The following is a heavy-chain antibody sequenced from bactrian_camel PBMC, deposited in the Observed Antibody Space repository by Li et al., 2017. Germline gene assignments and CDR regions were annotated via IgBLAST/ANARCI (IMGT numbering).Heavy chain of an antibody. Sequence: VQLVESGGGSVQAGGSLRLSCTHSGYISSRHCMGWFRQAPGKGLEFLSTITTSGGATYYADSVKGRFTIPRDNAKNTVYLQMSSLKPEDTAVYYCAADRTAGIQSDTYGYWGQGTQVTVS. CDR2: ITTSGGAT. D-gene: IGHD6*01. J-gene: IGHJ4*01. CDR1: GYISSRHC. V-gene: IGHV3S40*01. CDR3: AADRTAGIQSDTYGY.